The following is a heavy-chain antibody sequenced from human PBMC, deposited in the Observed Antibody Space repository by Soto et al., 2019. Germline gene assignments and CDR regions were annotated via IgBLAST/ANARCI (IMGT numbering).Heavy chain of an antibody. CDR1: GGTFSSYA. Sequence: QVQLVQSGAEVKKPGSSVKVSCKASGGTFSSYAITWVRQAPGQGLEWMGGIIPIFGTADYAQKFQGRVTITAADSTSTASMELSSLRSEDTAVYYCASPVATVYYYYGMDVWGQGTTVTVSS. D-gene: IGHD2-21*02. J-gene: IGHJ6*02. CDR3: ASPVATVYYYYGMDV. V-gene: IGHV1-69*12. CDR2: IIPIFGTA.